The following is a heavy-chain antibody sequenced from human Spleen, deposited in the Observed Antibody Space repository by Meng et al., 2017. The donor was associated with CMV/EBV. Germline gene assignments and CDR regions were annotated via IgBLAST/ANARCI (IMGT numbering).Heavy chain of an antibody. CDR2: IGTAGDT. Sequence: GGSLRLSCAASGFTFSSYDMHWVRQATGKGLEWVSAIGTAGDTYYPGSVKGRFTISRENAKNSLYLQMNSLRLEDTAVYYCVRMPRSGHRKAFDIWGQGTMVTVSS. J-gene: IGHJ3*02. CDR3: VRMPRSGHRKAFDI. CDR1: GFTFSSYD. V-gene: IGHV3-13*01. D-gene: IGHD3-3*01.